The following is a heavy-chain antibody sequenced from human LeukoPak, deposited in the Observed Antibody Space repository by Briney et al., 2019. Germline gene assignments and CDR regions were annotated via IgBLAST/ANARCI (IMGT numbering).Heavy chain of an antibody. CDR1: GGSISSSSYY. V-gene: IGHV4-39*01. CDR3: ARQRGYSYGYTDY. CDR2: ISYSGST. D-gene: IGHD5-18*01. Sequence: PSETLSLTCTVSGGSISSSSYYWGWIRQPPGKGLEWIGSISYSGSTYYNPSLKSRVTISVDTSKNQFSLKLSSVTAADTALYYSARQRGYSYGYTDYWGQGTLVTVSS. J-gene: IGHJ4*02.